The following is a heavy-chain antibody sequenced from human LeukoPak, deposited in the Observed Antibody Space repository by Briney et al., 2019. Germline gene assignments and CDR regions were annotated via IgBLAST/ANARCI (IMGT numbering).Heavy chain of an antibody. CDR3: AALVTPREYYYDYYMDV. CDR1: GGTFSSYA. V-gene: IGHV1-69*05. J-gene: IGHJ6*03. Sequence: ASVKVSCKASGGTFSSYAISWVRQAPGQGLEWMGGIIPIFGTANYAQKFQGRVTITTDESTSTAYMELSSLRSEDTAVYYCAALVTPREYYYDYYMDVWGKGTTVTVSS. D-gene: IGHD4-23*01. CDR2: IIPIFGTA.